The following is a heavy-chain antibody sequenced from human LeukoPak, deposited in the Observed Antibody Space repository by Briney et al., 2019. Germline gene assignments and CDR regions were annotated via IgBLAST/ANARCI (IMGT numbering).Heavy chain of an antibody. D-gene: IGHD3-9*01. Sequence: PGGSLRLSCAASGFTFSSYAMSWIRQPPGKGLEWIGEINDSENTNYNPSLKSRVTISIDTSKNQFSLTLTSVTAADTAVYYCAGGHRNWLLSWFDPWGRGTLVTVSS. CDR2: INDSENT. V-gene: IGHV4-34*01. CDR1: GFTFSSYA. CDR3: AGGHRNWLLSWFDP. J-gene: IGHJ5*02.